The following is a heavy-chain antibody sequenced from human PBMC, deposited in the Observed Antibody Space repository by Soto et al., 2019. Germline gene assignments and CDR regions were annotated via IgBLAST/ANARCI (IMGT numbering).Heavy chain of an antibody. Sequence: QVQLVESGGGVVQPGRSLRLSCAASGFTFSSYAMHWVRQAPGKGLEWVAVISYDGSNKYYADSVKGRFTISRDNSKNTLYLQMNSLRAEDTAVYYGARDLGSGLYYYYYGMDVWGQGTTVTVSS. CDR2: ISYDGSNK. J-gene: IGHJ6*02. D-gene: IGHD6-25*01. V-gene: IGHV3-30-3*01. CDR1: GFTFSSYA. CDR3: ARDLGSGLYYYYYGMDV.